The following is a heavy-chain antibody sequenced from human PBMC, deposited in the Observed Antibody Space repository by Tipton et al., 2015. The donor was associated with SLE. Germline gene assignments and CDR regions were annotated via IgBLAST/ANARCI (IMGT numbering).Heavy chain of an antibody. CDR3: ATSLVGGGDWHDAFDI. CDR2: MHPNSGDT. Sequence: QVQLVQSGSELRKPGASVKVSCKASGYIFTTYNMNWVRQAPGQGLEWMGWMHPNSGDTGYLQKFQGRVSMTRDTSINTAYMELTSLTFEDTAIYYCATSLVGGGDWHDAFDIWGQGSMVTVSS. D-gene: IGHD2-21*02. V-gene: IGHV1-8*02. CDR1: GYIFTTYN. J-gene: IGHJ3*02.